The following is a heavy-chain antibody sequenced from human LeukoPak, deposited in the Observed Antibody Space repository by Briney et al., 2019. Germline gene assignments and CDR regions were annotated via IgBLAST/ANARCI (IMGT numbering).Heavy chain of an antibody. CDR2: INPRGGHT. D-gene: IGHD3-22*01. CDR1: GYTFITYY. CDR3: ARFKHNTYSYDSSGFSAFDY. V-gene: IGHV1-46*01. Sequence: ASVKVSCKASGYTFITYYMVWVRQAPGQGLQWMGIINPRGGHTSYAQNFQGRVTLTRDTSTSTVYMELSSLRSEDTAVYYCARFKHNTYSYDSSGFSAFDYWGQGTLVTVSS. J-gene: IGHJ4*02.